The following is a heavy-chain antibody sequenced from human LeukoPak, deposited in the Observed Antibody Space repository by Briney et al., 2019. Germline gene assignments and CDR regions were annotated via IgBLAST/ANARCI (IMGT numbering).Heavy chain of an antibody. CDR2: IGIDSGNT. CDR3: ARDHNYAFDN. Sequence: PGGSLRLSCTASGFPFIEYSMNWVRQAPGKGLEWISYIGIDSGNTKYADSVRGRFTISTDKAKNSLYLQMNSLRVEDTAVYYCARDHNYAFDNWGQGTPVSVAS. J-gene: IGHJ4*02. V-gene: IGHV3-48*01. CDR1: GFPFIEYS. D-gene: IGHD1-1*01.